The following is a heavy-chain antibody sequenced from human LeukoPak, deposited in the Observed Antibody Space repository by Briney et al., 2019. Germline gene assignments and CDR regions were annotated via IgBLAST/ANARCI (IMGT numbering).Heavy chain of an antibody. D-gene: IGHD1-26*01. CDR3: ATPPLSSAMYYAH. V-gene: IGHV1-2*02. CDR1: GYNFSGHY. CDR2: IKPSNGDT. J-gene: IGHJ4*02. Sequence: ASVRVSCKASGYNFSGHYMHWVRQAPGQGREWMGWIKPSNGDTNYAQNFQGRVTMTRPKSITTAYMELSSLRSDDTAVYYCATPPLSSAMYYAHWGQGTLVTVSS.